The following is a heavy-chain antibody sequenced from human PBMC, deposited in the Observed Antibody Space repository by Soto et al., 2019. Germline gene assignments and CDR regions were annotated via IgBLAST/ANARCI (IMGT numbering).Heavy chain of an antibody. V-gene: IGHV4-31*03. CDR2: IYYSGST. J-gene: IGHJ6*02. Sequence: SETLSLTCTVSGGSISSGCYYWSWIRQHPGKGLEWIGYIYYSGSTYYNPSLKSRVTISVDTSKNQFSLKLSSVTAADTAVYYCARDCSGGSCYLSGMDVWGQGTTVTVSS. D-gene: IGHD2-15*01. CDR3: ARDCSGGSCYLSGMDV. CDR1: GGSISSGCYY.